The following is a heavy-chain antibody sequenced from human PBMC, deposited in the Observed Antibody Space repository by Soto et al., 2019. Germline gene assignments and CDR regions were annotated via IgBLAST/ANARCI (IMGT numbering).Heavy chain of an antibody. CDR3: ATAQRDLGHCSTTSCYGFDH. CDR1: GYTLTELS. V-gene: IGHV1-24*01. CDR2: FDPEDGET. D-gene: IGHD2-2*01. J-gene: IGHJ4*02. Sequence: ASVKVSCKVSGYTLTELSMHWVRQAPGKGLEWMGGFDPEDGETIYAQKFQGRVTMTEDTSTDTAYMELSSLRSEDTAVYYCATAQRDLGHCSTTSCYGFDHWGQGTLVTVSS.